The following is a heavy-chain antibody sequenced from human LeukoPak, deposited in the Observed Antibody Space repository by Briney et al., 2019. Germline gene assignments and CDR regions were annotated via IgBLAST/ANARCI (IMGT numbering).Heavy chain of an antibody. CDR3: ARRDYCSGGSCYPIWNAFDI. V-gene: IGHV1-69*01. Sequence: SVTVSFKASGGTFSSYAISWVRQAPGQGLEWMGGIIPIFGTANYAQKFQGRVTITADESTSTAYMELSSLRSEDTAVYYCARRDYCSGGSCYPIWNAFDIWGQGTMVTVSS. CDR1: GGTFSSYA. J-gene: IGHJ3*02. D-gene: IGHD2-15*01. CDR2: IIPIFGTA.